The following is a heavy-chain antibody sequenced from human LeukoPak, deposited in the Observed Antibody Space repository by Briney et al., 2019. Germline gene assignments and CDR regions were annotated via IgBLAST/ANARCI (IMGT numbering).Heavy chain of an antibody. D-gene: IGHD2-21*01. CDR3: AKDPYCGGDCYFDL. J-gene: IGHJ2*01. CDR1: GFTFSSYA. CDR2: IGASGGST. V-gene: IGHV3-23*01. Sequence: GGSLRLSCVASGFTFSSYAMSWVRQAPGKGLEWVSGIGASGGSTYYADFLKGRFTISRDNSKSTLYLQVNSLRAEDTAVYYCAKDPYCGGDCYFDLWGRGTLVTVSS.